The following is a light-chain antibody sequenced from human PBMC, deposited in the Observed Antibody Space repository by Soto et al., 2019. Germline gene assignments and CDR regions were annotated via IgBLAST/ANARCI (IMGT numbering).Light chain of an antibody. J-gene: IGKJ2*02. CDR2: DAS. V-gene: IGKV1-33*01. CDR3: HLRWT. Sequence: DIPMTQSPSSLSASVGDRVTITCQASQDISNYLNWYQQKPGKAPKLLIYDASNLETGVPSRFSGSGSGTDFTFTISSLQPEDIAKYYCHLRWTFGQGTKLEIK. CDR1: QDISNY.